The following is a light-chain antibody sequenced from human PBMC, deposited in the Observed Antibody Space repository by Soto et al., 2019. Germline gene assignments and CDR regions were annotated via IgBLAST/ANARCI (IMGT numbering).Light chain of an antibody. CDR2: EGT. CDR1: SSDVGRYNL. J-gene: IGLJ2*01. CDR3: SSYAGSGTFV. Sequence: QSALTQPASVSGSPGQSITISCTGTSSDVGRYNLVSWYQQHPGKAPKLMIYEGTERPSGASNRFSASKSANTASLTISGLQAEDEAHYHCSSYAGSGTFVFGGGTKLTVL. V-gene: IGLV2-23*01.